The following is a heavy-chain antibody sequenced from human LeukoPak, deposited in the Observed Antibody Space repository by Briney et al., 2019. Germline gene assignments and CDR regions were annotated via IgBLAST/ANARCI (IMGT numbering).Heavy chain of an antibody. V-gene: IGHV4-59*12. Sequence: SETLSLTCTVSGGSISSYYWSWIRQPPGKGLEWIGYIHYTGSTSYNPSLKSRVTMSVHTSKNQLSLKLSSVTAADTAVYYCARGVTMIVVPYNWFDPWGQGTLVTVSS. CDR3: ARGVTMIVVPYNWFDP. CDR2: IHYTGST. D-gene: IGHD3-22*01. CDR1: GGSISSYY. J-gene: IGHJ5*02.